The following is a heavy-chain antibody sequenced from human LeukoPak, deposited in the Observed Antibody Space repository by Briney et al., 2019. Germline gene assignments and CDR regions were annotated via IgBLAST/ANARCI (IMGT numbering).Heavy chain of an antibody. CDR2: IAYDGGRA. Sequence: GGSLRLSCAGSGFTFGGYGMHWFRQTPGKGLEWVAVIAYDGGRAFYADSVKGRFTISRDNSKNTMSVQMDDLRAEDTAVYYCTRYNNDHFDYWGQGTLVTVSA. J-gene: IGHJ4*02. CDR1: GFTFGGYG. CDR3: TRYNNDHFDY. V-gene: IGHV3-33*01. D-gene: IGHD1-14*01.